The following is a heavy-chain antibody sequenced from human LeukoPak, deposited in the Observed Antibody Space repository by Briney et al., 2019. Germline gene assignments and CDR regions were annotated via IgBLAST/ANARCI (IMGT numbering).Heavy chain of an antibody. Sequence: SETLSLTCTVSGYSISSGYYWGWIRQPPGKGLEWIGSIYHSGSTYYNPSLKSRVTISVDKSKNQFSLKLSSVTAADTAVYYCARDLGGGYDSSGSLDYWGQGTLVAVSS. D-gene: IGHD3-22*01. V-gene: IGHV4-38-2*02. CDR2: IYHSGST. CDR1: GYSISSGYY. CDR3: ARDLGGGYDSSGSLDY. J-gene: IGHJ4*02.